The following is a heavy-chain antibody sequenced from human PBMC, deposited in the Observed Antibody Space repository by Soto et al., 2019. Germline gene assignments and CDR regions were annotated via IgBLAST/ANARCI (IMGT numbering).Heavy chain of an antibody. CDR1: GGSFSGYY. Sequence: PSETLSLTCAVYGGSFSGYYWSWIRQPPGKGLEWIGYIYYSGSTNYNPSLKSRVTISVDTSKNQFSLKLSSVTAADTAVYYCAGQDSYYYYGMDVWGQGTTVTVS. J-gene: IGHJ6*02. D-gene: IGHD2-15*01. V-gene: IGHV4-59*01. CDR3: AGQDSYYYYGMDV. CDR2: IYYSGST.